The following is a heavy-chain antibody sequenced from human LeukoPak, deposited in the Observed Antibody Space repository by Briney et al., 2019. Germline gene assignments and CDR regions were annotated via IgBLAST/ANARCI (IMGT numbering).Heavy chain of an antibody. J-gene: IGHJ4*02. D-gene: IGHD3-16*01. Sequence: SETLSLTCTVSGDSISSYYWSWLRQPPGKGLQWLGYIYTCGSTNYNPSLKSRVTISVDTSKNQFSLKLSSVTAADTAVYYCAGYAVRGYYFDYWGQGTLVTVSS. CDR1: GDSISSYY. CDR2: IYTCGST. V-gene: IGHV4-4*09. CDR3: AGYAVRGYYFDY.